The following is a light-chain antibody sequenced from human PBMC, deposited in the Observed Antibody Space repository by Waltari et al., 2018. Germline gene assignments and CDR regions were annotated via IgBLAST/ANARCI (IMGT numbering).Light chain of an antibody. CDR1: RSNIGSQH. V-gene: IGLV1-47*01. Sequence: QSVLPQPPSASRTPGQRATLPSSATRSNIGSQHVFWYQHLPGTAPKLLSYRNKQRPSGVPDRFSGSKSGTSASLAISGLRSEDEADYHCAVWDDSLSAWVFGGGTKLTVL. CDR3: AVWDDSLSAWV. CDR2: RNK. J-gene: IGLJ3*02.